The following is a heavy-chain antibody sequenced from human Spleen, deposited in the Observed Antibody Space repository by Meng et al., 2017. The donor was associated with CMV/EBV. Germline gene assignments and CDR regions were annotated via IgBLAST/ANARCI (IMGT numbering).Heavy chain of an antibody. V-gene: IGHV3-33*06. CDR2: IWYDGSNK. CDR1: GFTFSSYG. J-gene: IGHJ6*02. CDR3: AKDRHCSSTSCYPNYYYYGMDV. Sequence: GESLKISCAASGFTFSSYGMHWVRQAPGKGLEWVAVIWYDGSNKYYADSVKGRFTISRDNSKNTLYQQMNSLRAEDTAVYYCAKDRHCSSTSCYPNYYYYGMDVWGQGTTVTVSS. D-gene: IGHD2-2*01.